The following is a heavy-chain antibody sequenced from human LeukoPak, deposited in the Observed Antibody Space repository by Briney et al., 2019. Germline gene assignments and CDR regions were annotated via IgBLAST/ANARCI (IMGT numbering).Heavy chain of an antibody. CDR3: ARDIGGRSGGDY. CDR2: IYYSGST. V-gene: IGHV4-39*02. CDR1: GGSISSSSYY. D-gene: IGHD3-16*01. J-gene: IGHJ4*02. Sequence: SETLSLTCTVSGGSISSSSYYWGWIRQPPGKRLEWIGSIYYSGSTYYNPSLKSRVTISVDTSKNQFSLKLSSVTAADTAVYYCARDIGGRSGGDYWGQGTLVTVSS.